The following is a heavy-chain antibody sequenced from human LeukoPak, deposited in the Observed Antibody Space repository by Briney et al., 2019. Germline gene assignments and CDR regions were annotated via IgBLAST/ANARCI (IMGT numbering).Heavy chain of an antibody. Sequence: GASVKVSCKASGYTFTGYYMHWVRQAPGQGLEWMGWINPNSGGTNYAQKFQGRVTMTRDTSISTAYMELSRLRSDDTAVYYCARVPAGYCSSTSCYGRGTNWFDPWGQGTLVTVSS. V-gene: IGHV1-2*02. D-gene: IGHD2-2*01. CDR1: GYTFTGYY. J-gene: IGHJ5*02. CDR3: ARVPAGYCSSTSCYGRGTNWFDP. CDR2: INPNSGGT.